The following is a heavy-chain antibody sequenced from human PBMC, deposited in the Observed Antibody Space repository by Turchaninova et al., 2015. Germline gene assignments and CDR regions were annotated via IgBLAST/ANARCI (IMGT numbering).Heavy chain of an antibody. Sequence: GGALVQPVGSLRLSCAASGFSFSSYAMTWVRQAPGKGLEWVSLISGSGATTSYTDSVKGRFTVSRDNSKNTLYLQVNSLGAEDTAMYYCARASGKCCSSTSCYIIDWGQGTLVTVSS. CDR1: GFSFSSYA. CDR2: ISGSGATT. V-gene: IGHV3-23*01. CDR3: ARASGKCCSSTSCYIID. D-gene: IGHD2-2*02. J-gene: IGHJ4*02.